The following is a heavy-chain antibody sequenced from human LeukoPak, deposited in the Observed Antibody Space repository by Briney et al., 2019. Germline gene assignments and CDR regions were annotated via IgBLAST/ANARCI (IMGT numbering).Heavy chain of an antibody. Sequence: ASVKVSCKASGYTFTIYDINWVRQAPGQGLEWMGWMNPNSGNTGYAQQFQGRITMTRNTSINTAYLELSALRSEDTAVYYCAREDYYGSGSYSNWFDPWGQGTLVTVSS. V-gene: IGHV1-8*01. D-gene: IGHD3-10*01. CDR2: MNPNSGNT. CDR1: GYTFTIYD. J-gene: IGHJ5*02. CDR3: AREDYYGSGSYSNWFDP.